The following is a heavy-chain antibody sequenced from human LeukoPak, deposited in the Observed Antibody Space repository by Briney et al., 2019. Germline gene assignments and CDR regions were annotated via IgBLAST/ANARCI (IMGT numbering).Heavy chain of an antibody. D-gene: IGHD1-1*01. Sequence: GGSLRLSCAASGFTFSDYDMHWVRQATGKGLEWVSAIGTAGDTYYTGSVKGRFTISRENAKNSLYLQMNSLRAGDTAVYYCARVAKERVGGVHYFDYWGQGTLVTVSS. J-gene: IGHJ4*02. CDR2: IGTAGDT. V-gene: IGHV3-13*01. CDR1: GFTFSDYD. CDR3: ARVAKERVGGVHYFDY.